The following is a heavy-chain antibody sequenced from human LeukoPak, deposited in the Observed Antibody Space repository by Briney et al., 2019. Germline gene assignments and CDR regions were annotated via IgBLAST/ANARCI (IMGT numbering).Heavy chain of an antibody. CDR2: IKQDGSEK. CDR1: GFPFSSYW. J-gene: IGHJ5*02. Sequence: GSLRLSCAASGFPFSSYWLSWVRQAPGKGLEWVANIKQDGSEKYYVDSVKGRFTISRDNAKNSLYLQMNSLRAEDTAVYSCARVVVVPAAIAPWGQGTLVTVSS. V-gene: IGHV3-7*01. D-gene: IGHD2-2*01. CDR3: ARVVVVPAAIAP.